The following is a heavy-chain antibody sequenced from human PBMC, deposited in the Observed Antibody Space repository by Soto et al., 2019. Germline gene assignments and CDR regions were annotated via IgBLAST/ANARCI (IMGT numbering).Heavy chain of an antibody. D-gene: IGHD6-19*01. Sequence: QMQLGESGPGPGEPSEALFLTWPVSGASPISEQRLTWVRQTPGEGLEWIGDIHHSGITRTNPSLMNRVTMPVDKSRNQFFLHLNSVTAADTAVYFCARGFGWYAMDHWGQGTLVIV. CDR3: ARGFGWYAMDH. CDR1: GASPISEQR. J-gene: IGHJ4*03. CDR2: IHHSGIT. V-gene: IGHV4-4*02.